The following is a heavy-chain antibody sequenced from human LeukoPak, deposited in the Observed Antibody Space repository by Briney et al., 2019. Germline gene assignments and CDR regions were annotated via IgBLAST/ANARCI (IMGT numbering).Heavy chain of an antibody. CDR1: GGSISSGGYY. CDR3: AGEDYGDSSIDY. CDR2: IYYSGST. Sequence: PSETLSLTCTVSGGSISSGGYYWSWIRQHPGKGLEWIGYIYYSGSTYYNPSLKSRVTISVDTSKNQFSLKLSSVTAADTAVYYSAGEDYGDSSIDYWGQGTLVTVSS. V-gene: IGHV4-31*03. J-gene: IGHJ4*02. D-gene: IGHD4-17*01.